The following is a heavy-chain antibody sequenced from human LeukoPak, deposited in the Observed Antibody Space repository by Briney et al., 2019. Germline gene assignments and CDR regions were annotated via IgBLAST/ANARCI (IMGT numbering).Heavy chain of an antibody. J-gene: IGHJ4*02. Sequence: ASVKVSCKASGGTFSSYAISWVRQAPGQGLEWMGGIIPIFGTANYAQKFQGRVTITADKSTSTAHMELSSLRSEDTAVYYCARDPSTVTIPYYFDYWGQGTLVTVSS. V-gene: IGHV1-69*06. D-gene: IGHD4-17*01. CDR1: GGTFSSYA. CDR3: ARDPSTVTIPYYFDY. CDR2: IIPIFGTA.